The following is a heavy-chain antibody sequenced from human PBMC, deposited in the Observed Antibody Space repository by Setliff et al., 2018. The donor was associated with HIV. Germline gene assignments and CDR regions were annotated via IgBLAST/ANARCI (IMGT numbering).Heavy chain of an antibody. Sequence: SETLSLTCTVSGGSISSSSYYWGWIRQPPGKGLEWIGSIYYSGSTYYNPSLNSRVTISVDTSKNQFSLKLSSVTAADTAVYYCASPGRRRGYCSSTSCCGEGLYYYYYMDVWGKGTTVTVSS. CDR2: IYYSGST. J-gene: IGHJ6*03. CDR1: GGSISSSSYY. V-gene: IGHV4-39*01. CDR3: ASPGRRRGYCSSTSCCGEGLYYYYYMDV. D-gene: IGHD2-2*01.